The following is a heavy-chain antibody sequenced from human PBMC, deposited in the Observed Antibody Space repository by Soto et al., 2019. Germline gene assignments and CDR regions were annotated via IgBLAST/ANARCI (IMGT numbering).Heavy chain of an antibody. V-gene: IGHV4-30-4*01. CDR1: GGSISSGDYY. J-gene: IGHJ5*02. CDR2: IYYSGST. D-gene: IGHD2-21*02. CDR3: ARAMVVTQNWFDP. Sequence: QVQLRESGPGLVKPSQTLSLTCTVSGGSISSGDYYWSWIRQPPGKGLEWIGYIYYSGSTYYNPSLKSRVTISVDTSKNQFSLKLSSVTAADTAVYYCARAMVVTQNWFDPWGQGTLVTASS.